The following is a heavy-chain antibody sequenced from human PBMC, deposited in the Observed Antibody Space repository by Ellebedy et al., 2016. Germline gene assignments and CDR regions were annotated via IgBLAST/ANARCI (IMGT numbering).Heavy chain of an antibody. D-gene: IGHD1-26*01. CDR2: IYYSGST. J-gene: IGHJ4*02. Sequence: SETLSLTXTVSGGSVSSGSYYWSWIRQPPGKGLEWIGYIYYSGSTNYNPSLKSRVTISVDTSKNQFSLKLSSVTAADTAVYYCARGGSYYGPTDYWGQGTLVTVSS. CDR3: ARGGSYYGPTDY. CDR1: GGSVSSGSYY. V-gene: IGHV4-61*01.